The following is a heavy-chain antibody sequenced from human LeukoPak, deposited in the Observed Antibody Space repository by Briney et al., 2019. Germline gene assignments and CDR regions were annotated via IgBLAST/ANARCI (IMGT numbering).Heavy chain of an antibody. J-gene: IGHJ4*02. Sequence: GASLRLSCAASGFTFSSYAMSWVRQAPGKGLEWVSVIYSGGSTYYADSVKGRFTISRDNSKNTLYLQMNSLRAEDTAVYYCARDGCSGGSCYFDYWGQGTLVTVSS. CDR3: ARDGCSGGSCYFDY. V-gene: IGHV3-53*01. D-gene: IGHD2-15*01. CDR2: IYSGGST. CDR1: GFTFSSYA.